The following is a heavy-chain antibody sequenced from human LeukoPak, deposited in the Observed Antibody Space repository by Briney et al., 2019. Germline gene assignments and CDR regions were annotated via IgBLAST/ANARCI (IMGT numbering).Heavy chain of an antibody. CDR2: IYSGGST. CDR1: GFTFSSYT. J-gene: IGHJ4*02. D-gene: IGHD6-19*01. Sequence: GGSLRLSCAASGFTFSSYTMNWVRQAPGKGLEWVSVIYSGGSTHYADSVKGRFTISRDNSKNTLYLQMNSLRAEDTSVYYCARGRNSGWYEFVGQFDYWGQGTLVTVSS. CDR3: ARGRNSGWYEFVGQFDY. V-gene: IGHV3-66*01.